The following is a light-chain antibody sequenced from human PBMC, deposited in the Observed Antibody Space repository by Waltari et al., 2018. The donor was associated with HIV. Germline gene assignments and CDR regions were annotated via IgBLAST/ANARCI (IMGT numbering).Light chain of an antibody. CDR1: QSVSNNY. J-gene: IGKJ4*01. V-gene: IGKV3-20*01. CDR3: QQYGSSPLT. CDR2: GAS. Sequence: EIVLTQSPDTLSLSPGERATLSCRASQSVSNNYLAWYQQKPGQAPRLLIDGASSRATGIPDRFSGSGSGTDFTLTITRLEPEDFAVYYCQQYGSSPLTFGGGTKVEIK.